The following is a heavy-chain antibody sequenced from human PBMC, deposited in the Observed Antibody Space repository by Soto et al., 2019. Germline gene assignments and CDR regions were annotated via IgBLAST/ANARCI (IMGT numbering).Heavy chain of an antibody. V-gene: IGHV3-23*01. CDR3: AKDRYNWNYGDY. CDR1: GFTFSTYA. Sequence: EVQLLESGGGLVQPGGSLRLSCAASGFTFSTYAMTWVRQAPGKGLEWVSSISGSGGDTHYTDSVKGRFTISRDNSKNPLYLQMNSLRAEDTAVYYCAKDRYNWNYGDYWGQGTLVTVSS. J-gene: IGHJ4*02. D-gene: IGHD1-7*01. CDR2: ISGSGGDT.